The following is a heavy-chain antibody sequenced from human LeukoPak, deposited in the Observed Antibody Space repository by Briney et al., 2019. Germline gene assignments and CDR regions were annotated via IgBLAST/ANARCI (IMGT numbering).Heavy chain of an antibody. D-gene: IGHD3-22*01. CDR3: ASRYYYDSSGYYLDDY. V-gene: IGHV1-2*06. Sequence: ASVKVSCKASGYTFTGYYMHWVRQAPGQGLEWMGRINPNSGSTNYAQKFQGRVTMTRDTSISTAYMELSRLRSDDTAVYYCASRYYYDSSGYYLDDYWGQGTLVTVSS. CDR2: INPNSGST. J-gene: IGHJ4*02. CDR1: GYTFTGYY.